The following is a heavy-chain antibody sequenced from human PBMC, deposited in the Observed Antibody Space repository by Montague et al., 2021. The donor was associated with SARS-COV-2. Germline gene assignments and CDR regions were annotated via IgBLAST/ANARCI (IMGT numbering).Heavy chain of an antibody. D-gene: IGHD6-19*01. Sequence: SLRLSCAASGFTVSSNYMSWVRQAPGKGLEWVSVIYSGGSAYYADSVKGRFTISRHNSKSTLYLQMNSLRAEDTAVYYCARDHGGGWFTFDYWGQGTLVTVSS. CDR1: GFTVSSNY. V-gene: IGHV3-53*04. CDR2: IYSGGSA. J-gene: IGHJ4*02. CDR3: ARDHGGGWFTFDY.